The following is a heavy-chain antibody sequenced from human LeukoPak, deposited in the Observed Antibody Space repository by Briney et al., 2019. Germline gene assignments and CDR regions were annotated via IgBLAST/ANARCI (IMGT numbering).Heavy chain of an antibody. J-gene: IGHJ6*03. V-gene: IGHV4-39*01. CDR3: ARHYTLVTAPGAYYIDV. CDR2: IYHTGTT. Sequence: SETLSLTCSVSGGSISSSTYLWGWIRQPPGKGLEWIGTIYHTGTTYYNPSLQSRVTRSVDTSKNQFSLNLSSVTATNTAVYFCARHYTLVTAPGAYYIDVWGKGTTVTVSS. CDR1: GGSISSSTYL. D-gene: IGHD6-13*01.